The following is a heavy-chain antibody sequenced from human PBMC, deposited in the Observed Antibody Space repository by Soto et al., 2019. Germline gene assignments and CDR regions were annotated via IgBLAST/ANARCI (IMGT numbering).Heavy chain of an antibody. CDR1: GGLISSGNW. J-gene: IGHJ3*02. Sequence: SETLSLTCAVSGGLISSGNWWTWVRQAPGKGLEWIGEIYYSGSTNYNPSLKSRVTISVDTSKNQFSLKLSSVTAADTAVYYCARDSGDYYDSSGYYLAPGAFDIWGQGTMVTVSS. V-gene: IGHV4-4*02. D-gene: IGHD3-22*01. CDR3: ARDSGDYYDSSGYYLAPGAFDI. CDR2: IYYSGST.